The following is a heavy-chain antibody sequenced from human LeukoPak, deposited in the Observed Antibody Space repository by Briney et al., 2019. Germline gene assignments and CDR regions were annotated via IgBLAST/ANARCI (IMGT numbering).Heavy chain of an antibody. J-gene: IGHJ5*02. Sequence: GGSLRLSCAASGFTLGDYYMSWIRQAPGKGLGWVSYISSSGSTIYYADSVKGRFTISRDNAKNSLYLQMNSLRAEDTAVYYCARDKAEAGNENWFDPWGQGTLVTVSS. CDR2: ISSSGSTI. V-gene: IGHV3-11*01. D-gene: IGHD6-13*01. CDR1: GFTLGDYY. CDR3: ARDKAEAGNENWFDP.